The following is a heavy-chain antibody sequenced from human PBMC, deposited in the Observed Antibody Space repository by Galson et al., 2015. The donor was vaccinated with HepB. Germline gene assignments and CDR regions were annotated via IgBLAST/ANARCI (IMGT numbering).Heavy chain of an antibody. CDR1: GYTFTSYA. D-gene: IGHD6-19*01. CDR2: INAGNGNT. V-gene: IGHV1-3*01. CDR3: ARVFRAVAGPGGLFDY. Sequence: QSGAEVKKPGESLKISCTASGYTFTSYAMHWVRQAPGQRLEWMGWINAGNGNTKYSQKFQGRVTITRDTSASTAYMELSSLRSEDTAVYYCARVFRAVAGPGGLFDYWGQGTLVTVSP. J-gene: IGHJ4*02.